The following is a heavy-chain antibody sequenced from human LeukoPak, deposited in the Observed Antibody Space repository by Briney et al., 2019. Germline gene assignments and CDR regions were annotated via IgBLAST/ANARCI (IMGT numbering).Heavy chain of an antibody. V-gene: IGHV3-30-3*01. J-gene: IGHJ5*02. D-gene: IGHD1-14*01. CDR2: ISYDGSNK. CDR3: ARDSPESWFDP. CDR1: GFTFSSYA. Sequence: GRSLRLSCAASGFTFSSYAMHWVRQAPGKGLEWVTVISYDGSNKYYADSVKGRFTISRDNSKNTLYLQMNSLRAGDTAVYYCARDSPESWFDPWGQGTLVTVSS.